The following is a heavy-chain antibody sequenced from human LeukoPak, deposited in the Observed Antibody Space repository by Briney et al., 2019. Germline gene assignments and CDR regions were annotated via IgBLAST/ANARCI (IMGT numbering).Heavy chain of an antibody. J-gene: IGHJ4*02. V-gene: IGHV3-21*01. CDR2: ITSSSRYI. CDR3: ARDSLFYYFDY. Sequence: GGSLRLSCAASGFTFNSYSMNWIPQAPGKGLEWVSSITSSSRYIKYSDSVKGRFTISRDNARSSLYLQMNSLRAEDTAVYYCARDSLFYYFDYWGQGTLVTVSS. CDR1: GFTFNSYS.